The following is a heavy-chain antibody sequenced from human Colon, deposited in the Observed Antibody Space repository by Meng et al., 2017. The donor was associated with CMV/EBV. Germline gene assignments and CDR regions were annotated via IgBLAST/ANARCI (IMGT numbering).Heavy chain of an antibody. J-gene: IGHJ4*02. V-gene: IGHV3-23*01. CDR2: ISGSGSEGGD. D-gene: IGHD3-3*01. CDR1: GFIFSTYA. Sequence: GGSLRLSCTASGFIFSTYAMAWVRQAPGKGLEWVSVISGSGSEGGDYYAASVKGRFTVSRDNFKNILYLEMNNLKADDTAVYFCAKGRMYYDFWSGYEYWGQGTLVTVSS. CDR3: AKGRMYYDFWSGYEY.